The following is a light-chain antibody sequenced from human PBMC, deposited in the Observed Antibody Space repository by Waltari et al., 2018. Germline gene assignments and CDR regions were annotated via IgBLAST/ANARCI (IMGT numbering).Light chain of an antibody. J-gene: IGKJ2*03. Sequence: DIVMTQSPDSLAVSLGEKATTNCKSSRTVLYDSNHKNYLAWYQPKPGQPPNLLIYWASTQKSGVPDRFSGSGSGTDFTLTISTLQAEDVAVYYCHQYYNTPYSYGQGTKLEIK. CDR1: RTVLYDSNHKNY. CDR2: WAS. V-gene: IGKV4-1*01. CDR3: HQYYNTPYS.